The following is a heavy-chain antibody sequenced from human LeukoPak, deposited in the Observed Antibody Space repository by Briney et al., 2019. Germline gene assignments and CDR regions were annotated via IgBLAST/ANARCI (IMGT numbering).Heavy chain of an antibody. J-gene: IGHJ4*02. D-gene: IGHD1-26*01. CDR2: IHSSGSS. CDR1: GFSITTYY. Sequence: PSETLSLTCTVSGFSITTYYWSWIRQSPGNGLEWIGQIHSSGSSTYNPSLKSRVTISLDTSKNQFSLHLSSVTAADTAVYYCARDIREAGESHYFDYWGQGTLVTVTS. CDR3: ARDIREAGESHYFDY. V-gene: IGHV4-59*01.